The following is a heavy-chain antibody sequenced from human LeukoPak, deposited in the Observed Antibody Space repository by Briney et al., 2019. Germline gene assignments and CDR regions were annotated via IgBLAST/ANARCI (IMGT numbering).Heavy chain of an antibody. CDR1: GGTFSSYA. D-gene: IGHD4-23*01. CDR2: IIPILGIA. CDR3: AREGGNFYYFDY. J-gene: IGHJ4*02. Sequence: SVKVSCKASGGTFSSYAISWVRQAPGQGLEWMGRIIPILGIANYAQKFQGRVTITADKSTSTAYMELSSLRSEDTAVYYCAREGGNFYYFDYWGQGTLVTVSS. V-gene: IGHV1-69*04.